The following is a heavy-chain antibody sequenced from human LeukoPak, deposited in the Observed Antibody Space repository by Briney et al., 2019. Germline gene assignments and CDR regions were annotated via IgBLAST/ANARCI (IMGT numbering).Heavy chain of an antibody. J-gene: IGHJ3*02. CDR1: GGSISSGSYY. CDR3: ARHERGKPEDDAFDI. Sequence: SETLSLTCTVSGGSISSGSYYWNWIRQPPGKGLEWIGYIYYSGSTNYNPSLKSRVTISVDTSKNQFSLKLSSVTAADTAVYYCARHERGKPEDDAFDIWGQGTMVTVSS. V-gene: IGHV4-61*01. CDR2: IYYSGST. D-gene: IGHD1-1*01.